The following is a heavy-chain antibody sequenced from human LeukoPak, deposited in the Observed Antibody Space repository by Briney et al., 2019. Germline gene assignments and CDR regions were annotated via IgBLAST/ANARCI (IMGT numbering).Heavy chain of an antibody. CDR2: INPSGGST. V-gene: IGHV1-46*01. J-gene: IGHJ4*02. CDR1: GCTFTSYY. CDR3: ARAYCSGGNCYSGADY. Sequence: ASVKVSCKASGCTFTSYYMYWVRQAPGQGLEWMGIINPSGGSTSYAQRFQGRVTMTSDTSTSTVYMELSSLRSEDTAVYYCARAYCSGGNCYSGADYWGQRTLVTVSS. D-gene: IGHD2-15*01.